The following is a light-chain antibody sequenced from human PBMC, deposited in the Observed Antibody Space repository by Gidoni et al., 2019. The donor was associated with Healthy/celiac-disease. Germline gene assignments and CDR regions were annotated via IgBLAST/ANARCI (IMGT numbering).Light chain of an antibody. J-gene: IGKJ4*01. CDR1: QGISSY. Sequence: DIQLTQSPSFLSASVGDRVTITCRASQGISSYLAWYQQKPGKAPKLLIYAASTLQSGVPSRFSGSGSGTEFTLKISSLQPEDFATYYCQQLNSYLPLTFGGXTKVEIK. CDR2: AAS. CDR3: QQLNSYLPLT. V-gene: IGKV1-9*01.